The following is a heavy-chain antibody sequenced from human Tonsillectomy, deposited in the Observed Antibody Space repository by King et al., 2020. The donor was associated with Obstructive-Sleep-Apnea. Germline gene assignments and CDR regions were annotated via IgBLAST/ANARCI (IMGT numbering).Heavy chain of an antibody. CDR1: GFTFSNYG. Sequence: VQLVESGGGVVQPGRSLRLFCAASGFTFSNYGMHWVRQAPGEGLEWVAIISYEGSDKYYADSLKGRFTISRDNSKSTLYLQMNSLRPEDTAVYYCGGYNWFDPWGQGTLVTVSS. V-gene: IGHV3-30*03. J-gene: IGHJ5*02. CDR3: GGYNWFDP. D-gene: IGHD6-13*01. CDR2: ISYEGSDK.